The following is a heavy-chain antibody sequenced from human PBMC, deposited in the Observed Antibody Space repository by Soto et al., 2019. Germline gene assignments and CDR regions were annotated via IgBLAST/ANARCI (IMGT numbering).Heavy chain of an antibody. V-gene: IGHV1-69*13. J-gene: IGHJ6*02. CDR1: GGTFSSYA. D-gene: IGHD3-22*01. CDR3: ARDLKRYYDSSGYGYYYYGMDV. Sequence: PVKVSCKASGGTFSSYAISWVRPATGQGLEWMGGIIPIFGTANYAQKFQGRVTITADESTTTAYMELSSLRSEDTAVYYCARDLKRYYDSSGYGYYYYGMDVWGQGTTVTVSS. CDR2: IIPIFGTA.